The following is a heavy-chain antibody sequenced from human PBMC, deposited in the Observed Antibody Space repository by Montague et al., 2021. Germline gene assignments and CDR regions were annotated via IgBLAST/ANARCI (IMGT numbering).Heavy chain of an antibody. Sequence: FRSISWAASGFTFSSYAMHWVRQAPGKGLEWVAVISYDGSNKYYADSVKGRFTISRDNSKNTLYLQMNSLRAEDTAVYYCARSLTSGLLAEYFQHWGQGTLVTVSS. D-gene: IGHD6-19*01. CDR2: ISYDGSNK. J-gene: IGHJ1*01. CDR1: GFTFSSYA. V-gene: IGHV3-30-3*01. CDR3: ARSLTSGLLAEYFQH.